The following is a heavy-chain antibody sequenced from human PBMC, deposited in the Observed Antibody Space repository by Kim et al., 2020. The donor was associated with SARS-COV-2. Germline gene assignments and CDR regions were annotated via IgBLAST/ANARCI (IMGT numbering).Heavy chain of an antibody. D-gene: IGHD5-12*01. CDR1: GGSFSGYY. Sequence: SETLSLTCAVYGGSFSGYYWSWIRQPPGKGLEWIGEINHSGSTNYNPSLKSRVTISVDTSKNQFSLKLSSVTAADTAVYYCARWGYNLFDYWGQGTLVTVSS. J-gene: IGHJ4*02. V-gene: IGHV4-34*01. CDR2: INHSGST. CDR3: ARWGYNLFDY.